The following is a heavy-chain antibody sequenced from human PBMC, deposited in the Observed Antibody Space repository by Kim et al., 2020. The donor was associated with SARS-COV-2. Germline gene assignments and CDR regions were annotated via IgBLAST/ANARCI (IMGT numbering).Heavy chain of an antibody. CDR1: GYSFTSYW. CDR3: ARPGGWAEYYYVLDV. J-gene: IGHJ6*02. V-gene: IGHV5-51*01. CDR2: IYPGDSDT. Sequence: GESLKISWKGSGYSFTSYWIGWVRQMPGEGLEWMWIIYPGDSDTRYSPSFQGQVTISADKSISTAYLQWSSLKASDTAMYYCARPGGWAEYYYVLDVWGQGTTVTVSS. D-gene: IGHD6-19*01.